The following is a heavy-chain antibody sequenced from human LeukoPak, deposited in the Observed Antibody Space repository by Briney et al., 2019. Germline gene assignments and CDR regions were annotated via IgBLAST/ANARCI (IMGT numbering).Heavy chain of an antibody. D-gene: IGHD3-10*01. CDR1: KFTFSSYA. CDR2: ISGSGVST. J-gene: IGHJ4*02. CDR3: AKDRPAYYYGSGSYYIADYFDS. Sequence: PGGSLRLSCAASKFTFSSYAMSWVRQAPGKGLEWVSTISGSGVSTYYADSVKGRFTISRDNSKKTLYLQMNSLRAEDTAVYYCAKDRPAYYYGSGSYYIADYFDSWGQGTLVTVCS. V-gene: IGHV3-23*01.